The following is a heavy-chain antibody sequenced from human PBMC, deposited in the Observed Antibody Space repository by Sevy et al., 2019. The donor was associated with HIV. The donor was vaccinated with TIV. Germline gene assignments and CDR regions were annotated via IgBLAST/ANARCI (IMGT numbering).Heavy chain of an antibody. CDR2: IFYSGST. D-gene: IGHD2-21*01. J-gene: IGHJ4*02. CDR1: GGSISSSSYD. CDR3: ARQGGIVDRAFDY. Sequence: SETLSLTCTISGGSISSSSYDWGWIRQPPGKGLEWIGSIFYSGSTYYNPSLKSRVIISVDMSKNHFSVKLSSVTAADTAVYYCARQGGIVDRAFDYWDQGTLVTVSS. V-gene: IGHV4-39*01.